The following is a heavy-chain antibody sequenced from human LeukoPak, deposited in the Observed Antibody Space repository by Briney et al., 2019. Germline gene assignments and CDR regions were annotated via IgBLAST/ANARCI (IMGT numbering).Heavy chain of an antibody. CDR3: AIMDSSSWSFDY. CDR1: GYTFTCYD. V-gene: IGHV1-8*01. D-gene: IGHD6-13*01. Sequence: GASVTVSCKASGYTFTCYDINWVRQAPGQGLEWMGLMNPNSGDTGYAQKFQGRVTMTRNTSISTAYMELSSLRSEDTAVYYCAIMDSSSWSFDYWGQGTLVTVSS. CDR2: MNPNSGDT. J-gene: IGHJ4*02.